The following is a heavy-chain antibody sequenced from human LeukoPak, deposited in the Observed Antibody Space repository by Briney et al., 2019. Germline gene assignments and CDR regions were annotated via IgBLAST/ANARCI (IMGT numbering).Heavy chain of an antibody. CDR2: IWYDGSKK. CDR1: GSTFSSYG. V-gene: IGHV3-33*01. J-gene: IGHJ4*02. D-gene: IGHD2/OR15-2a*01. CDR3: AREGPRGNSQFDY. Sequence: GGSLRLSCAASGSTFSSYGMHWDRQAPGKGLEWVALIWYDGSKKYYTDSVKGRLTISRDNSKNTLYLQMNSLRAEDTAIYYCAREGPRGNSQFDYWGQGTLVTVSS.